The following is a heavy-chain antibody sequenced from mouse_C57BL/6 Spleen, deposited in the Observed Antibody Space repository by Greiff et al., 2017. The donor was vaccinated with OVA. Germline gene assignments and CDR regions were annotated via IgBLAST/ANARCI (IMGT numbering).Heavy chain of an antibody. V-gene: IGHV1-54*01. J-gene: IGHJ3*01. CDR2: INPGSGGT. Sequence: QVQLQQSGAELVRPGTSVKVSCKASGYAFTNYLIEWVKQRPGQGLEWIGVINPGSGGTKYNEKFKGKATLTADKSSSTAYMQLSSLTSEDSAVYFCARSRDWFAYWGQGTLVTVSA. CDR3: ARSRDWFAY. CDR1: GYAFTNYL.